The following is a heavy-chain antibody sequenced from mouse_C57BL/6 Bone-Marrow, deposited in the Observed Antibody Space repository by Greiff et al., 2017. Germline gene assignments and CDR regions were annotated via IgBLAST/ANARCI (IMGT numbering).Heavy chain of an antibody. CDR3: ARDECYWYFDV. CDR1: GFTFSSYA. V-gene: IGHV5-4*01. CDR2: ISDGGSYT. J-gene: IGHJ1*03. Sequence: VQLKESGGGLVKPGGSLKLSCAASGFTFSSYAMSWVRQTPEKRLEWVATISDGGSYTYYPDNVKGRFTISRDNAKNNLYLQMSHLKSEDTAMYYCARDECYWYFDVWGTGTTVTVSS.